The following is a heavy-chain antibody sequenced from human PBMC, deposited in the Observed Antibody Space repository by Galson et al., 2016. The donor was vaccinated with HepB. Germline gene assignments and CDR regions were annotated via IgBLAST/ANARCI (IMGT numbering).Heavy chain of an antibody. D-gene: IGHD6-19*01. CDR1: GFTFNTYT. CDR3: ARALGAVDAL. J-gene: IGHJ4*02. Sequence: SLRLSCAASGFTFNTYTMHWVRQAPGKGLEWVTLIWYDGTHKYYTDSVKGRFTVSRDNSKNMMYLQMSSLRADDTAVYYCARALGAVDALWGQGTLVTVSS. V-gene: IGHV3-33*01. CDR2: IWYDGTHK.